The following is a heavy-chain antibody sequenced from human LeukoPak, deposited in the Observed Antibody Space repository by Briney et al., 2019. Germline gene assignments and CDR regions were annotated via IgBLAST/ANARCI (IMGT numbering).Heavy chain of an antibody. CDR2: IYPGDSDT. J-gene: IGHJ4*01. V-gene: IGHV5-51*01. D-gene: IGHD6-19*01. CDR1: GYSFTNYW. CDR3: ARRESSGSIDY. Sequence: GESLKISCKGSGYSFTNYWIXWVXXXPXKXLEWMVIIYPGDSDTRYSPSFQGQVTISVDKSISTAYLQWSSLKASGTAMYYCARRESSGSIDYWGHGTLVTVSS.